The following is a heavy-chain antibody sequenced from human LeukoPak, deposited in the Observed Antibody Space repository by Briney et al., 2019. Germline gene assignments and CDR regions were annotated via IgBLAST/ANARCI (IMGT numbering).Heavy chain of an antibody. CDR3: ARHPTEGRNTMIVVVIKRIDY. CDR2: IYYSGST. D-gene: IGHD3-22*01. J-gene: IGHJ4*02. Sequence: SETLSLTCTVSGGSISSSSYYWGWIRQPPGKGLEWIGSIYYSGSTYYNPSLKSRVTISVDTSKNQFSLKLSSVTAADTAVYYCARHPTEGRNTMIVVVIKRIDYWGQGTLVTVSS. V-gene: IGHV4-39*01. CDR1: GGSISSSSYY.